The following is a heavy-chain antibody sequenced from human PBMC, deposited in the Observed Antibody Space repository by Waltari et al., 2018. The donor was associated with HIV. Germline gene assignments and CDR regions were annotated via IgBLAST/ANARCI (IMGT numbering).Heavy chain of an antibody. CDR2: ISRGSSYS. V-gene: IGHV3-21*02. Sequence: EVRLVQSGGGLVKPGESLTLSCTASGFNFIPFSMTWVRLAPGKGREWVSSISRGSSYSYYSDAVKGRFTVSRDNAKNSLLLQLNTLTAEDTALYYCVRDRTSLTTGDFESWGQGAPVTVSS. CDR1: GFNFIPFS. J-gene: IGHJ4*02. D-gene: IGHD1-1*01. CDR3: VRDRTSLTTGDFES.